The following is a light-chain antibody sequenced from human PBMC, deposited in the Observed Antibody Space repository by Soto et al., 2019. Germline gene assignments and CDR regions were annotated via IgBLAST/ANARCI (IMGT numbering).Light chain of an antibody. CDR3: GAWDDSLNVFFV. V-gene: IGLV1-44*01. CDR1: SSNIGSNT. J-gene: IGLJ1*01. CDR2: SNN. Sequence: QSVLTQPPSASGTPGQRVTISCSGSSSNIGSNTVNWYQQLPGTAPKLLIYSNNQRPSGVPDRFSGSKSGTPASLAISGLQSGEEADFYCGAWDDSLNVFFVFGTGTKVAGL.